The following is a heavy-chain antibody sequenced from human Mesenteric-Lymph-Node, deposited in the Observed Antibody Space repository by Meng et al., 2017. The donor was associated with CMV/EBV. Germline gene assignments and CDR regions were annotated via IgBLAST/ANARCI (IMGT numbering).Heavy chain of an antibody. V-gene: IGHV1-8*02. CDR3: AREQWRLPFDY. CDR2: MNPNSGNT. Sequence: ASVKVSCKASGYTFTSYDINWVRQATGQGLEWMGWMNPNSGNTGYAQKFQGRVTMTTDPSTSTVYMELSSLRSDDTAVYYCAREQWRLPFDYWGQGTLVTVSS. J-gene: IGHJ4*02. D-gene: IGHD6-19*01. CDR1: GYTFTSYD.